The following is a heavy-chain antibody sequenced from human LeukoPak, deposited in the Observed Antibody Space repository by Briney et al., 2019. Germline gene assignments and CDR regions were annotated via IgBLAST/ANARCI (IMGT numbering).Heavy chain of an antibody. J-gene: IGHJ5*02. CDR2: IKPDGSEK. CDR1: GFTFSNYW. V-gene: IGHV3-7*01. D-gene: IGHD6-19*01. Sequence: PGGSLRLSCAASGFTFSNYWMSWVRQAPGKGLEWVAHIKPDGSEKNYVDSVKGRFTLFRDDAKNSAYLQMNSLRVEDTAVYYCARDSGSGGPWGQGTPVTVSS. CDR3: ARDSGSGGP.